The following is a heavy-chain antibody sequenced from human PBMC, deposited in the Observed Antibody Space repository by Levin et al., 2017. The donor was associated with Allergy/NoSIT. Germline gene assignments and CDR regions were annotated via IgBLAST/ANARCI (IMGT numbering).Heavy chain of an antibody. CDR1: GFIFSDYY. Sequence: GESLKISCAASGFIFSDYYMTWIRQAPGKGLDWVSYISSSGGTIFYSDSVKGRFTISRDNTKNSLFLQMNSLRAEDTAVYYCARIMYGTDAFDIWGLGTMVTVSS. D-gene: IGHD2-8*01. J-gene: IGHJ3*02. V-gene: IGHV3-11*01. CDR3: ARIMYGTDAFDI. CDR2: ISSSGGTI.